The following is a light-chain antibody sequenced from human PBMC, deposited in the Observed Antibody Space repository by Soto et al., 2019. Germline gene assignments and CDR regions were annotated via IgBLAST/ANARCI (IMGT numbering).Light chain of an antibody. V-gene: IGLV2-14*01. Sequence: QSALTQPASVSGSPGQSITISCTGTSSDVGGYNYVSWYQQHPGKAPKVIIYDVNIRPSGVSNRFSGSKSGNTASLTISGLQAEDEADYYCSSYTVTSTRLFGTGTKLTVL. J-gene: IGLJ1*01. CDR2: DVN. CDR1: SSDVGGYNY. CDR3: SSYTVTSTRL.